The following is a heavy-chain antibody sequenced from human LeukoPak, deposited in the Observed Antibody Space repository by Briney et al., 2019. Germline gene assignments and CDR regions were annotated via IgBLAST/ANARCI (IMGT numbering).Heavy chain of an antibody. V-gene: IGHV3-23*01. CDR2: ISGSGGST. Sequence: PGGSLRLSCAASGFTFSSYAMSWVRQAPGKGLEWVSVISGSGGSTYYADSVKGRFTISRDNSKNTLYLQMNSLRAEDTAVYYCAKGTYYYDSSGYYYEAIYYFDYWGQGTLVTVSS. CDR3: AKGTYYYDSSGYYYEAIYYFDY. CDR1: GFTFSSYA. J-gene: IGHJ4*02. D-gene: IGHD3-22*01.